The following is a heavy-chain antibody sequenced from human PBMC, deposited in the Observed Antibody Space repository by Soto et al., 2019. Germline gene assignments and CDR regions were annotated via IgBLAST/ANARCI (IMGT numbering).Heavy chain of an antibody. CDR2: INPNNGVT. Sequence: QVQLVQSGAEVKKPGASVKVSCKASGYTFTDYYINWVRQAPGQGLEWMGWINPNNGVTNYAQKFQGRVTMTRDTSISTAYMDPVRLRFDDTALYYCARGALTVANWFDPCGQGTQVTVSS. CDR1: GYTFTDYY. CDR3: ARGALTVANWFDP. V-gene: IGHV1-2*02. D-gene: IGHD6-19*01. J-gene: IGHJ5*02.